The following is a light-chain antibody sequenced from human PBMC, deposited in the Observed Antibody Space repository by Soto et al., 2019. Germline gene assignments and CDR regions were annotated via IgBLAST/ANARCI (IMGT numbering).Light chain of an antibody. Sequence: QSVLTQPRSVSGSPGQSVTISCTGTSSDVGGYNYVSWYQQHPGKAPKLMIYDVSKRPSGVPDRFSGSKSANTASLTISGLQAEDEADYNCCSYAGSYTFVFGNGTKVTV. V-gene: IGLV2-11*01. CDR1: SSDVGGYNY. CDR2: DVS. CDR3: CSYAGSYTFV. J-gene: IGLJ1*01.